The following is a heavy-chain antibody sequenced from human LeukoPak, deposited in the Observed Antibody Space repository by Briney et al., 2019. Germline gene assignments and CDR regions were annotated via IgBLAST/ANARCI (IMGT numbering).Heavy chain of an antibody. CDR2: ISGSAGST. CDR1: GFTFSSYA. D-gene: IGHD6-19*01. V-gene: IGHV3-23*01. Sequence: PGESLRLSCAASGFTFSSYAMTWVRQAPGKGLEWVSGISGSAGSTYYADSVKGRFSISRDNSKNTVYLQMNRLRAEDTAAYYCAKDLAYRSGWFLGAFDVRGQGTMVTVSS. J-gene: IGHJ3*01. CDR3: AKDLAYRSGWFLGAFDV.